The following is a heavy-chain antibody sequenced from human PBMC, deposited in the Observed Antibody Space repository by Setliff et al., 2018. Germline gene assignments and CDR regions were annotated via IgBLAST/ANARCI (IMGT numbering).Heavy chain of an antibody. J-gene: IGHJ6*02. Sequence: GGSLRLSCAASGFTFSAHYMDWLRQAPGKGLEWVSGIGGRGISTYYADSVKGRFIISRDNSENTLYLQMNSLRAEDTAVYYCARDYGDYARGYYYGMDAWGQGTTVTVSS. D-gene: IGHD4-17*01. CDR1: GFTFSAHY. V-gene: IGHV3-23*01. CDR3: ARDYGDYARGYYYGMDA. CDR2: IGGRGIST.